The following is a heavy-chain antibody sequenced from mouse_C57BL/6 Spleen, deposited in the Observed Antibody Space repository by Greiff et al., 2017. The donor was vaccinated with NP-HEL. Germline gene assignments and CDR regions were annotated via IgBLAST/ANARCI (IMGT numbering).Heavy chain of an antibody. CDR2: IRLKSDNYAT. CDR1: GFTFSNYW. J-gene: IGHJ3*01. V-gene: IGHV6-3*01. Sequence: EVQLVESGGGLVQPGGSMKLSCVASGFTFSNYWMNWVRQSPEKGLEWVAQIRLKSDNYATHYAVSVKGRFTISRDDSKSSVYLQMINLRAEDTGIYYCTGKIYYGFAYWGQGTLVTVSA. CDR3: TGKIYYGFAY. D-gene: IGHD2-1*01.